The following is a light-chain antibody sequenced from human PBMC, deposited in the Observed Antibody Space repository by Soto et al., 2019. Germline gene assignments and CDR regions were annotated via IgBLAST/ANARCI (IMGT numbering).Light chain of an antibody. CDR2: DVS. J-gene: IGLJ1*01. Sequence: QSALAQPGSVSGSPGQSVAISCPGTSSDVGGYNYVSWYQQHPGKAPKVMIYDVSKRPSGVPDRFSGSKSGNTASLTISGLQAEDEADYYCCSYAGGPYVFGTGTKVTVL. V-gene: IGLV2-11*01. CDR3: CSYAGGPYV. CDR1: SSDVGGYNY.